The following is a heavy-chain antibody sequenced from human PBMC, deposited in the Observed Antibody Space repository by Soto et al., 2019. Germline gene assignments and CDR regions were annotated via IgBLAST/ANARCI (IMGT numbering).Heavy chain of an antibody. CDR3: ARMSATGTRWFDP. CDR2: ISYRGTT. CDR1: GGSINSGAYH. V-gene: IGHV4-31*03. J-gene: IGHJ5*02. Sequence: QVQLQESGPRLVKPSQDLSLTCTVSGGSINSGAYHWSWVRQHPGKGLEWIGAISYRGTTYSNPSLQSRMTMSVDPSKTQLSLKLSSVTAADTPVYYCARMSATGTRWFDPWGPGTLVTVSS. D-gene: IGHD1-1*01.